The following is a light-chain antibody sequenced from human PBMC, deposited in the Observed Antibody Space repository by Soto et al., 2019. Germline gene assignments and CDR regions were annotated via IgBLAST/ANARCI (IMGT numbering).Light chain of an antibody. CDR1: QSISTY. Sequence: DIQMTQSPSSLSASVGDRVSITCRASQSISTYLNWYQQKIGQAPKLLINAASRLQSGVPSRFSGSGSGTDFTLTISSLQPEDFATYYCQQSYSSPITFGQGKRLEI. CDR2: AAS. V-gene: IGKV1-39*01. J-gene: IGKJ5*01. CDR3: QQSYSSPIT.